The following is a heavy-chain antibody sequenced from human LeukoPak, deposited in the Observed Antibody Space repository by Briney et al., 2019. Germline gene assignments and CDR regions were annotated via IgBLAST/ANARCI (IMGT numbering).Heavy chain of an antibody. V-gene: IGHV5-51*01. J-gene: IGHJ4*02. D-gene: IGHD1-26*01. CDR2: IYPGDSDT. CDR3: AIRYSGGYNDY. Sequence: GESLKISCKGSGYTFTNYWIGRLRQMPGKGLEWMGIIYPGDSDTRYSPSFQGQVTISADKSISTAYLQWSSLKASDTAMYYCAIRYSGGYNDYWGQGTLVTVSS. CDR1: GYTFTNYW.